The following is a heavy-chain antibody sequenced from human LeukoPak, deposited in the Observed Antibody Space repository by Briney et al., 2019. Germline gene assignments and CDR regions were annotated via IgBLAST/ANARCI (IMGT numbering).Heavy chain of an antibody. D-gene: IGHD3-3*01. Sequence: SETLSLTCTVSDYSISSGFFWGWVRQSPGKGLEWIGNIYRTGNTNYHPSLKSRVTISADTSKNQFSLKLSSVTAADTAIYYCARGEDVSGYRTDCWGQGTLVTVSS. CDR3: ARGEDVSGYRTDC. CDR2: IYRTGNT. CDR1: DYSISSGFF. J-gene: IGHJ4*02. V-gene: IGHV4-38-2*02.